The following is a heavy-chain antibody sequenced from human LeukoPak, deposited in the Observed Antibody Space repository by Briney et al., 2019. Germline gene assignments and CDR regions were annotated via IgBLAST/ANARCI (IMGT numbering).Heavy chain of an antibody. CDR1: GFTFSSYS. V-gene: IGHV3-48*02. CDR3: ARRLLWFGELSTHNWFDP. CDR2: ISSSSSTI. Sequence: HPGGSLRLSCAASGFTFSSYSMNWVRQAPGKGLEWVSYISSSSSTIYYADSVKGRFTISRDNAKNSLYLQMNSLRDEDTAVYYCARRLLWFGELSTHNWFDPWGQGTLVTVSS. D-gene: IGHD3-10*01. J-gene: IGHJ5*02.